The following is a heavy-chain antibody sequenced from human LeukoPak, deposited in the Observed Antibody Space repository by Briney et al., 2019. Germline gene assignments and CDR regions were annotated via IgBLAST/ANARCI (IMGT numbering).Heavy chain of an antibody. Sequence: LTGGSLRLSCAASGFTFNTYAMSWVRQAPGKGLEWVSLIIGSGNSIHYADSVKGRFTISRDNFKNTVFLQLNSLRPEDTAVYYCAKHGDNVWGSFRFGLDYWGQGTLVTVSS. J-gene: IGHJ4*02. V-gene: IGHV3-23*01. D-gene: IGHD3-16*02. CDR2: IIGSGNSI. CDR3: AKHGDNVWGSFRFGLDY. CDR1: GFTFNTYA.